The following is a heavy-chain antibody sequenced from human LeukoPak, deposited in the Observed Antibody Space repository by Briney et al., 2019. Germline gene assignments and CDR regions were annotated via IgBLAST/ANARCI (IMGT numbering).Heavy chain of an antibody. CDR3: AREGPNIVVVPAYFDY. D-gene: IGHD2-2*01. CDR2: ISGSGGST. V-gene: IGHV3-23*01. CDR1: GFTFSSYA. J-gene: IGHJ4*02. Sequence: GGSLRLSCAASGFTFSSYAMSWVHQAPGKGLEWVSAISGSGGSTYYADSVKGRFTISRDNAKNSLYLQMNSLRAEDTAVYYCAREGPNIVVVPAYFDYWGQGTLVTVSS.